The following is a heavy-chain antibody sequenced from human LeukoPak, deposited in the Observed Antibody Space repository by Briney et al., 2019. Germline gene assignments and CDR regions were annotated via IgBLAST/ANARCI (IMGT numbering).Heavy chain of an antibody. CDR3: AREKGFRMGLDI. CDR1: GYTFTSYA. J-gene: IGHJ3*02. CDR2: ITGGNGNT. V-gene: IGHV1-3*01. Sequence: ASVKVSCKASGYTFTSYAMHWMRQAPGQRLEWMGWITGGNGNTKYSQKFQGRVTLTRDTSASTANMELSSLTSEDTAVFYCAREKGFRMGLDIWGQGTMVTVSS. D-gene: IGHD1-14*01.